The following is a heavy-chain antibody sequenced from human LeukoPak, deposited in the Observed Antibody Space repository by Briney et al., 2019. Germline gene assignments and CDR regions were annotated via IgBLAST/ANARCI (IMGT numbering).Heavy chain of an antibody. CDR1: GGSISSYY. Sequence: SETLSLTCTVSGGSISSYYWSWIRQPPGKGLEWIGYIYYSGSTNYNPSLKSRVTISVDTSKNQFSLKLSSVTAADTAVYYCARTSEGYCSGGSCWDFYYYMDVWAKGPRSPSP. CDR3: ARTSEGYCSGGSCWDFYYYMDV. J-gene: IGHJ6*03. CDR2: IYYSGST. D-gene: IGHD2-15*01. V-gene: IGHV4-59*01.